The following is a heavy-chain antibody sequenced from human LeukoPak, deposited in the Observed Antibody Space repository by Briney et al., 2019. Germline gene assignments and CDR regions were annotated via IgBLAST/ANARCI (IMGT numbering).Heavy chain of an antibody. CDR1: GFTFGSFA. CDR2: ISGSGGST. J-gene: IGHJ3*01. CDR3: AKSEGWGGYDAFDF. D-gene: IGHD3-16*01. V-gene: IGHV3-23*01. Sequence: GGSLRLSCAASGFTFGSFAMNWVRQAPGKGLEWVSAISGSGGSTFYTDSVKGRFTISRDNSKNTLSLQKNSQRAEDTAIYYCAKSEGWGGYDAFDFWGQGTMVTVSS.